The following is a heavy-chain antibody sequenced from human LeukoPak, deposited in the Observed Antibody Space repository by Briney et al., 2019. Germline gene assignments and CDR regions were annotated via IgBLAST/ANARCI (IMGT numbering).Heavy chain of an antibody. Sequence: SETLSLTCTVSGGSISSSSYYWGWIRQPPGKGLEWIGSIYYSGSTYYNPSLKSRVTISVDTSKNQFSLKLSSVTAADTAVYYCAREDYYDSSGYYPIPRYWGQGTLVTVSS. CDR1: GGSISSSSYY. CDR3: AREDYYDSSGYYPIPRY. J-gene: IGHJ4*02. D-gene: IGHD3-22*01. V-gene: IGHV4-39*07. CDR2: IYYSGST.